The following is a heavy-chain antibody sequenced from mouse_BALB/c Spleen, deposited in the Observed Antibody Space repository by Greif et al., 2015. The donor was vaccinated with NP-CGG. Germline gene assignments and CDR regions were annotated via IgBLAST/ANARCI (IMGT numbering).Heavy chain of an antibody. Sequence: QVQLKESGAELVRPGASVKLSCKASGYTFTSYWINWVKQRPGQGLEWIGNIYPSDSYTNYNQKFKDKATLTVDKSSSTAYMQLSSPTSEDSAVYYCTRSGGNYAFDYWGQGTTLTVSS. CDR2: IYPSDSYT. CDR3: TRSGGNYAFDY. J-gene: IGHJ2*01. V-gene: IGHV1-69*02. CDR1: GYTFTSYW. D-gene: IGHD2-1*01.